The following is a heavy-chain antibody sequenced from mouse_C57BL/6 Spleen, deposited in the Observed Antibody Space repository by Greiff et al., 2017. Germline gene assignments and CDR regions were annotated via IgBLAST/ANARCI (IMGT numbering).Heavy chain of an antibody. Sequence: QVQLQQPGAELVRPGSSVKLSCKASGYNFNSVWLDWVKQRPGQGLEWIGNIYPSDSETHYTLKFKDKATLTVDTSSSTAYMQLSSLTSDASAFYYCARGTGNYWGQGTTLTVSS. V-gene: IGHV1-61*01. CDR1: GYNFNSVW. D-gene: IGHD4-1*01. CDR2: IYPSDSET. CDR3: ARGTGNY. J-gene: IGHJ2*01.